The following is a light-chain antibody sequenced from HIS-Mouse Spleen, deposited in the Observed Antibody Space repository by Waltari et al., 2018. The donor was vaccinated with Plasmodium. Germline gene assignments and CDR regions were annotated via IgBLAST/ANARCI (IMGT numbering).Light chain of an antibody. J-gene: IGKJ2*01. V-gene: IGKV3-20*01. CDR1: QSVSSSY. CDR3: QQYGSSPYT. Sequence: EIVLTQSPGTLSLSPGERATLSCRASQSVSSSYLAWYQQKPGQAPGLLILGASSRATGIPDRFSGSGSGTDFTLTISRLEPEDFAVYYCQQYGSSPYTFGQGTKLEIK. CDR2: GAS.